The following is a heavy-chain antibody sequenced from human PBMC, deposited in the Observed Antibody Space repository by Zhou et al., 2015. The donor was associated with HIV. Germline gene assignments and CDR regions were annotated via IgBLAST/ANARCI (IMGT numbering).Heavy chain of an antibody. V-gene: IGHV1-69*02. J-gene: IGHJ5*02. CDR3: ASDTGERKRERWFDP. CDR1: GGTFSSYT. D-gene: IGHD1-1*01. Sequence: QVQLVQSGAEVKKPGSSVKVSCKASGGTFSSYTISWVRQAPGQGLEWMGRIIPILGIANYAQKFQGRVTITADKSTSTAYMELSSLRSEDTAVYYCASDTGERKRERWFDPWGQGTLVTVSS. CDR2: IIPILGIA.